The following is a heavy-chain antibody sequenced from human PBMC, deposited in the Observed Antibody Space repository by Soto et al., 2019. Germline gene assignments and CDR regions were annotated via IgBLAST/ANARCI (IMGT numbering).Heavy chain of an antibody. CDR1: GYAFGGYA. CDR2: VSAYSGHT. CDR3: ARPSWSYGDYAWSLAY. J-gene: IGHJ4*02. D-gene: IGHD3-16*01. Sequence: QVQLVQSGAEVKKPGASVKVSCKASGYAFGGYAISWVRQAPGQGLEWMGWVSAYSGHTDYAQNLQGRVSMTTETSPSTGYMELGSPTSYDTAVYYWARPSWSYGDYAWSLAYWGQGTLVTVSS. V-gene: IGHV1-18*04.